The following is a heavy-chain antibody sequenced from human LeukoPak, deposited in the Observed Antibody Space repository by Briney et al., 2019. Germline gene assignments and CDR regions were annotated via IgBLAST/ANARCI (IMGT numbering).Heavy chain of an antibody. V-gene: IGHV4-34*01. Sequence: PSETLSLTCAVYGGSFSGYYWGWIRQPPGKGLEWIGEINHRGSTNYNPSLKSRVTISVDTSKNQFSLKLSSVTAADTAVYYCARGTGYYDSSGYYYYWGQGTLVTVSS. CDR3: ARGTGYYDSSGYYYY. J-gene: IGHJ4*02. D-gene: IGHD3-22*01. CDR1: GGSFSGYY. CDR2: INHRGST.